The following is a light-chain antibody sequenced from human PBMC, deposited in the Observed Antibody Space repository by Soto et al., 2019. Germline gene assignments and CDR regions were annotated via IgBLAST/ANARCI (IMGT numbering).Light chain of an antibody. CDR2: TNN. J-gene: IGLJ2*01. Sequence: QSVLTQPPSVSGTPGQRVTISCSGSNSNIGSNTVNWYQHLPGTAPKLVIYTNNQRPSGVPDRFSGSKSGTSASLDISGLQSEDETDYYCAAWDDSLNGPVFGGGTKVTVL. CDR1: NSNIGSNT. V-gene: IGLV1-44*01. CDR3: AAWDDSLNGPV.